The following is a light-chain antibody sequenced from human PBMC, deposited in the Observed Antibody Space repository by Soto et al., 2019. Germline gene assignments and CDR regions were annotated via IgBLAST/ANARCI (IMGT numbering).Light chain of an antibody. CDR3: CSYAGRGTLV. J-gene: IGLJ2*01. Sequence: QSALTQPASVSGSPGQSITISCTGSSSDIGSYNLVSWYQQHPGKAPKFMIYEVSKRPSGVSNRFSGSKSSNTASLTISGLQAEDEADYYCCSYAGRGTLVFGGGTQLTVL. V-gene: IGLV2-23*02. CDR1: SSDIGSYNL. CDR2: EVS.